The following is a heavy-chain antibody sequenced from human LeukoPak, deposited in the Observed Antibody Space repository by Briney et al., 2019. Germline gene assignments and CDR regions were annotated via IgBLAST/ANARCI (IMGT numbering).Heavy chain of an antibody. CDR2: ISGNGGTT. CDR1: GFTFSSYA. CDR3: AKMYGYSYGHIDY. V-gene: IGHV3-23*01. Sequence: GGSLRLSCAASGFTFSSYAMSWVRQAPGKGLEWVSGISGNGGTTYYPDSVTGRFTISKDISKSTLYLQINSLRAEDTAIYYCAKMYGYSYGHIDYWGQGTLVTVST. D-gene: IGHD5-18*01. J-gene: IGHJ4*02.